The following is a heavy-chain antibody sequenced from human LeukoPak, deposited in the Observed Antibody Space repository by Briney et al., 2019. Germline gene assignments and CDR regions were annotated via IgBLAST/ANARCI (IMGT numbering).Heavy chain of an antibody. CDR1: GGSISSSSYY. Sequence: SQTLSLTCTVSGGSISSSSYYWGWIRQPPGKGLEWIGSIYYSGSTYYNPSLKSRVTISVDTSKNQFSLKLSSVTAADTAVYYCARQGGYNWNYWGQGTLVTVSS. CDR3: ARQGGYNWNY. CDR2: IYYSGST. J-gene: IGHJ4*02. V-gene: IGHV4-39*01. D-gene: IGHD1-20*01.